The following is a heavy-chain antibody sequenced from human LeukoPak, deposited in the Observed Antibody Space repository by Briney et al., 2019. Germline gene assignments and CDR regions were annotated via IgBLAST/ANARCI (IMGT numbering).Heavy chain of an antibody. CDR2: IIPIFGTA. J-gene: IGHJ4*02. Sequence: SVKVSCKASGGTFSSYAISWVRQAPGQGLEWMGGIIPIFGTANYVQKFQGRVTITADESTSTAYMELSSLRSEDTAVYYCARGDLKGYCSGGSCYFDYWGQGTLVTVSS. CDR1: GGTFSSYA. D-gene: IGHD2-15*01. V-gene: IGHV1-69*13. CDR3: ARGDLKGYCSGGSCYFDY.